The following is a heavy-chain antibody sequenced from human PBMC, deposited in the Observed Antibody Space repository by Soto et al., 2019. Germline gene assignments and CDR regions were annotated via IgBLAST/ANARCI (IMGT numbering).Heavy chain of an antibody. CDR3: AKDPQQLLVWWFDP. D-gene: IGHD6-13*01. CDR2: ISGSGGST. V-gene: IGHV3-23*01. Sequence: EVQLLESGGGLVQPGGSLRLSGAASGFTFSSYAMSWVRQAPGKGLEWVAAISGSGGSTYYADSVKGRFTISRDNSKSTRYLQMNSLRAEETAVYYCAKDPQQLLVWWFDPWGQGTLVTVSS. J-gene: IGHJ5*02. CDR1: GFTFSSYA.